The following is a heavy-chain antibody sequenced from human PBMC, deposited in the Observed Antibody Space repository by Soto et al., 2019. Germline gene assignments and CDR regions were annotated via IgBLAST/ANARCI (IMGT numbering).Heavy chain of an antibody. Sequence: QVQLQESGPGLVKPSETLSLTCTVSGGSISSYYWSWIRQPPGKGMEWIGYIYYSGSTNYNPSLKSRVTMAVDTSKNQISLKLSSVTAADTAVYYCAREDSSGYYRPIDYWGQGTLVTVSS. CDR3: AREDSSGYYRPIDY. V-gene: IGHV4-59*01. CDR2: IYYSGST. J-gene: IGHJ4*02. D-gene: IGHD3-22*01. CDR1: GGSISSYY.